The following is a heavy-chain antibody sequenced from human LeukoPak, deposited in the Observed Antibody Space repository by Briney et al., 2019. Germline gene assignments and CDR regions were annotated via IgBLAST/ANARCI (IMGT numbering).Heavy chain of an antibody. D-gene: IGHD3-3*01. CDR3: AEGPRITIFGVVITEGPYYFDY. V-gene: IGHV4-34*01. CDR1: GGSFSGYY. CDR2: INHSGST. Sequence: PSETLSLTCAVYGGSFSGYYWSWIRQPPGKGLEWIGEINHSGSTNYNPSLKSRVTISVDTSKNQFSLKLSSVTAADTAVYYCAEGPRITIFGVVITEGPYYFDYWGQGTLVTVSS. J-gene: IGHJ4*02.